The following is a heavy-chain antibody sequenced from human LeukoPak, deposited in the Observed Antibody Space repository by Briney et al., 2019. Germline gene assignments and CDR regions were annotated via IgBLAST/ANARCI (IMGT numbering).Heavy chain of an antibody. V-gene: IGHV3-30-3*01. D-gene: IGHD6-13*01. CDR2: ISYDGSNK. Sequence: QTGRSLRLSCAASGFTFSSYAMHWVRQAPGKGLEWVAVISYDGSNKYYADSVKGRFTISRDNSKNTLYLQMNSLRAEDTAVYYCARDKLWQQLVAEQAFDIWGQGTMVTVS. CDR1: GFTFSSYA. J-gene: IGHJ3*02. CDR3: ARDKLWQQLVAEQAFDI.